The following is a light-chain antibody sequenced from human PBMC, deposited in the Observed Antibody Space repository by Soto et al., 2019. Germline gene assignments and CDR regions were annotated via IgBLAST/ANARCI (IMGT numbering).Light chain of an antibody. J-gene: IGKJ2*01. Sequence: EVVLTQSPGTLSLSPGERATLSCRASQTVDSTYLAWYQQKPGQAPRLLIYRASSRAAGVPDRFSGSGSGTDFTLTISKLGPEDFAVYYCQQYDTSPPLYTFGQGTKLEIK. CDR3: QQYDTSPPLYT. CDR2: RAS. V-gene: IGKV3-20*01. CDR1: QTVDSTY.